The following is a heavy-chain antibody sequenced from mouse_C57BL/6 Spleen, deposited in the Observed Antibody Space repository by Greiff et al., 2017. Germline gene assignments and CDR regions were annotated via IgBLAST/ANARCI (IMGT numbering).Heavy chain of an antibody. Sequence: QVQLKQPGAELVKPGASVKLSCKASGYTFTSYWMHWVKQRPGQGLEWIGMIHPNSGSTNYNEKFNSKATLTVAKSSSTAYMQLISLTSEDSSVYYCARQGYDYAFAYWGQGTLVTVSA. J-gene: IGHJ3*01. CDR1: GYTFTSYW. CDR3: ARQGYDYAFAY. D-gene: IGHD2-4*01. CDR2: IHPNSGST. V-gene: IGHV1-64*01.